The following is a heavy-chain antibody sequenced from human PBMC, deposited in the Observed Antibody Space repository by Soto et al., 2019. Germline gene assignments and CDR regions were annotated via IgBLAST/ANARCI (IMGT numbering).Heavy chain of an antibody. V-gene: IGHV4-4*02. CDR1: GGSISSTNW. CDR3: ATLPHRMELAVLTIPT. CDR2: MYHSGSP. Sequence: QVQLRQSGPGLVKPSGTLSLSCAVSGGSISSTNWWSWVRQSPGKGLEWIGEMYHSGSPTCNPSLRGRVTMSVEKYHNQFSLQLRYVTAAYTAVYYCATLPHRMELAVLTIPTWGQGTLVTVSA. D-gene: IGHD1-7*01. J-gene: IGHJ5*02.